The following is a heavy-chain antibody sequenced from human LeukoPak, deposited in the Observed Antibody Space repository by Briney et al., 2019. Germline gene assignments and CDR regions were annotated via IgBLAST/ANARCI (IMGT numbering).Heavy chain of an antibody. CDR3: ARDSGQHSDYDWSH. J-gene: IGHJ4*02. V-gene: IGHV4-30-2*01. Sequence: SQTLSLTCAVSSGSVSSGGYSWAWIRHPPGKGLEWIGYIYYTGSTNYNPSLKSRVTISVDTSKNQFSLKLSSVTAADTAVYYCARDSGQHSDYDWSHWGQGTLVTVSS. D-gene: IGHD5-12*01. CDR2: IYYTGST. CDR1: SGSVSSGGYS.